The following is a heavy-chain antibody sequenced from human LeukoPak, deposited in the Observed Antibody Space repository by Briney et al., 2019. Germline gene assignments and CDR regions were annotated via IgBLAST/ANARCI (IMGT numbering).Heavy chain of an antibody. CDR1: GYSFTTYW. CDR3: ARRSGVAGRVLYQFDY. CDR2: IHPGDSDT. Sequence: GESLKISCKGSGYSFTTYWIGWVRQMPGKGLEWMGIIHPGDSDTRYSPSFQGQVTISADKSISTAYLQWSSLKASDTAMYYCARRSGVAGRVLYQFDYWGQGTLVTVSS. V-gene: IGHV5-51*01. D-gene: IGHD6-19*01. J-gene: IGHJ4*02.